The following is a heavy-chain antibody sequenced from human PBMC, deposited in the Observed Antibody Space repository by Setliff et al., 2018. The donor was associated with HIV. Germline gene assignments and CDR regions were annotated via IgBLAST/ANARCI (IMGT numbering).Heavy chain of an antibody. Sequence: ASVKVSCKASGGTFSSYAISWVRQAPGQGLEWLGWISPYNGHTNFAQKLQGRVTMTTDTSTSTAYMELRSLRSDDTAVYYCARDSEWGSYIFWTFDIWGQGTMVTVSS. CDR1: GGTFSSYA. J-gene: IGHJ3*02. CDR3: ARDSEWGSYIFWTFDI. V-gene: IGHV1-18*01. D-gene: IGHD1-26*01. CDR2: ISPYNGHT.